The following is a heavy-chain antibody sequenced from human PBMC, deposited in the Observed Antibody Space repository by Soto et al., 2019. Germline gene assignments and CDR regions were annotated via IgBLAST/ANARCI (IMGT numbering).Heavy chain of an antibody. J-gene: IGHJ5*02. V-gene: IGHV3-53*02. CDR2: IHSGGDT. D-gene: IGHD6-19*01. CDR1: GFSVSYNY. Sequence: EVQLVETGGGLIQPGGSLRLSCAASGFSVSYNYMSWVRQPPGKGLEWVSIIHSGGDTYYADSVKGRFTISRDNSKNTVYLQMNSLRDEDTAIYYCTSIAMAEGFDPWGPGTLVTVSS. CDR3: TSIAMAEGFDP.